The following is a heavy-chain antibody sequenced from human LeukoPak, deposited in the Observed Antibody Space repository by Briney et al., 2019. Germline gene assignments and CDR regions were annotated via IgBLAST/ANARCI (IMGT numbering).Heavy chain of an antibody. CDR1: GFTFSSYA. CDR2: ISSSGGST. Sequence: GGSLRLSCAASGFTFSSYAMSWVRQAPGRGLEWVSGISSSGGSTPHADSVKGRFTISRDNSKNMLYLQMNSLRAEDTAVYYCAKHQGVLMVYALGYWGQGTLVTVSS. D-gene: IGHD2-8*01. CDR3: AKHQGVLMVYALGY. J-gene: IGHJ4*02. V-gene: IGHV3-23*01.